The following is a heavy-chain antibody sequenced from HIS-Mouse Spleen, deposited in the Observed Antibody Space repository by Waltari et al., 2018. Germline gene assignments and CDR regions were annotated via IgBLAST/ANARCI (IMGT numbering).Heavy chain of an antibody. D-gene: IGHD6-13*01. CDR3: AREVAAAGHVDY. Sequence: EVQLVESGGGLVQPGGSLRLACAASGFTFSSYWRHWVRQAPGKGLVWVSRINSDGSSTSYADSVKGRFTISRDNAKNTLYLQMNSLRAEDTAVYYCAREVAAAGHVDYWGQGTLVTVSS. CDR2: INSDGSST. V-gene: IGHV3-74*01. J-gene: IGHJ4*02. CDR1: GFTFSSYW.